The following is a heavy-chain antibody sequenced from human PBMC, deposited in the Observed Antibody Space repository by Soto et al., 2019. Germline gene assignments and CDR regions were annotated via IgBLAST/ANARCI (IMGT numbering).Heavy chain of an antibody. D-gene: IGHD6-19*01. J-gene: IGHJ4*02. V-gene: IGHV1-2*02. CDR2: INNGGGT. CDR1: QYTFTNYY. Sequence: GASVKVSCKASQYTFTNYYLHWVRQAPGQRPEWTGWINNGGGTIYAQKFQGRLTMTRDTSITTAYMELSRLSSDDTAFYYCATSSDWSPLLDYWGQGTLVTVSS. CDR3: ATSSDWSPLLDY.